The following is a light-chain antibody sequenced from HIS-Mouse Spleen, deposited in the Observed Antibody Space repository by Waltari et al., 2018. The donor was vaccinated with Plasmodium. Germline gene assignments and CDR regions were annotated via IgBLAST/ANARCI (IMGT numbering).Light chain of an antibody. CDR3: QQYNNWSFT. CDR2: GAS. V-gene: IGKV3-15*01. Sequence: EIVITQSPSTLSVSPGDRAPLSCSASQSGTSNLAWYQQKPGQAPRLLIYGASTRATGIPARFSGSGSGTEFTLTISSLQSEDFAVYYCQQYNNWSFTFGPGTKVDIK. J-gene: IGKJ3*01. CDR1: QSGTSN.